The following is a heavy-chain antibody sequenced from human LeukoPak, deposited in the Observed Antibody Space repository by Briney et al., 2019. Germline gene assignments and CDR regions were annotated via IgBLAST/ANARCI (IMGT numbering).Heavy chain of an antibody. D-gene: IGHD2-21*02. J-gene: IGHJ4*02. CDR1: RYSFTSYW. CDR2: IYPGDSDT. CDR3: ARRIGGDCSHFDD. Sequence: GESLQISCKGSRYSFTSYWIGWVRQMPGKGLEWMGIIYPGDSDTRYSPSFQGQVTISADKSISTPYLQWSSLKASDTAMYYCARRIGGDCSHFDDSGQATLVTVSS. V-gene: IGHV5-51*01.